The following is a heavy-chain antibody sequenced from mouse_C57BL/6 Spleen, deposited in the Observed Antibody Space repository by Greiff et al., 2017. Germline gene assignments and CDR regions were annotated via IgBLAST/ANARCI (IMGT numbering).Heavy chain of an antibody. V-gene: IGHV1-7*01. CDR2: INPSSGYT. CDR3: ARFTTVIDSDAMDY. Sequence: VQLQQSGAELAKPGASVKLSCKASGYTFPSYWMHWVKQRPGQGLEWIGYINPSSGYTKYNQKFKDKATLTADKSSSTAYMQLSSLTYEDSAFYYCARFTTVIDSDAMDYWGQGTSVTVSS. CDR1: GYTFPSYW. D-gene: IGHD1-1*01. J-gene: IGHJ4*01.